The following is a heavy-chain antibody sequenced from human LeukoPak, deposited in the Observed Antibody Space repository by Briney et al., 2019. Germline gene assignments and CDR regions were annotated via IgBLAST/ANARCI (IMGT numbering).Heavy chain of an antibody. CDR3: AKKVVVGATSPYSDFQD. Sequence: PGGSLRLSCVASGFTFSSYAMSWVRQAPGKGLEWVSAISGSGVTTHYPGSVKGRFSISRDNSKNTLYLQMNSLRAEDTALYYCAKKVVVGATSPYSDFQDWGQGTLVTVSS. D-gene: IGHD1-26*01. CDR1: GFTFSSYA. J-gene: IGHJ1*01. V-gene: IGHV3-23*01. CDR2: ISGSGVTT.